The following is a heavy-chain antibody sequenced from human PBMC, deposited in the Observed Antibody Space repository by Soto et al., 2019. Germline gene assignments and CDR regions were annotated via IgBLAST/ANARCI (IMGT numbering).Heavy chain of an antibody. V-gene: IGHV1-45*02. Sequence: ASVKVSCKASGYTFTYRYLHWVRQAPGQALEWMGWITPFNGNTNYAQKFQDRVTITRDRSMSTAYMELSGLRSEDTAMYYCATVNLYYGSAISAFDIPGQAPFVTLSS. D-gene: IGHD3-10*01. CDR3: ATVNLYYGSAISAFDI. J-gene: IGHJ3*02. CDR1: GYTFTYRY. CDR2: ITPFNGNT.